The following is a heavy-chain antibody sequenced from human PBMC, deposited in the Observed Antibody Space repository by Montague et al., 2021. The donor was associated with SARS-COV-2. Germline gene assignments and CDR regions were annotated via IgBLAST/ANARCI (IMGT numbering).Heavy chain of an antibody. CDR3: ASVSLSAAATSCDY. J-gene: IGHJ4*02. Sequence: SETLSLTCTVSGGSISSGGYYWSWIRQPPGKGLEWLGYIHYSGSTNYNPSLKSRVTISLDTSKNQFSLNLTSVTAADTAVYYCASVSLSAAATSCDYWGQGTLVTVSS. CDR2: IHYSGST. CDR1: GGSISSGGYY. D-gene: IGHD6-13*01. V-gene: IGHV4-61*08.